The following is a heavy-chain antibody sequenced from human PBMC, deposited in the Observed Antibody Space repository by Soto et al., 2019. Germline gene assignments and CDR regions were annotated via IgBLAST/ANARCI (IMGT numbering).Heavy chain of an antibody. CDR3: ARGRGGSYGGNSAHFDI. CDR2: IWYDGSKK. Sequence: QVQLVESGGGVVQPGTSLRLSCEASGFTFSGFGMHWVRQAPGKGLGWVAVIWYDGSKKYYADWVKGRFTISRDKSKNALSLQKTSLRAEDTGVYYCARGRGGSYGGNSAHFDIWGQGTLVTVSS. V-gene: IGHV3-33*01. J-gene: IGHJ3*02. CDR1: GFTFSGFG. D-gene: IGHD4-17*01.